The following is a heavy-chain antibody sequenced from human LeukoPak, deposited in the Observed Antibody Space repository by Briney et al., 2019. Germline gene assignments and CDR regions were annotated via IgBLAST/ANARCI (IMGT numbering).Heavy chain of an antibody. CDR1: GDSVYNYS. D-gene: IGHD3-10*01. V-gene: IGHV4-59*02. CDR3: AGGHLGLSP. Sequence: SETLSLTCTVTGDSVYNYSWTWIRQPPGQGLEWIGYFHNSRTTSYNPSLTGRVTISVDTAMDQISLKLNSVTAADTAVYYCAGGHLGLSPWGQGTLVTVSS. CDR2: FHNSRTT. J-gene: IGHJ5*02.